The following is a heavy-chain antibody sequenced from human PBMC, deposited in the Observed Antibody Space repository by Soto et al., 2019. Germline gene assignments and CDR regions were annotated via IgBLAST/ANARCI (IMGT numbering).Heavy chain of an antibody. J-gene: IGHJ5*02. CDR3: ARDRLGGSGSYGVGWFDP. V-gene: IGHV1-18*01. Sequence: QVQLVQSGAEVKKPGASVRVSCKAYGYTFTSYGISWVRQAPGQGLEWMGWISAYNGNTDYAERVQGRVTMTTDTSTSTAYMELRSLRSDDTAVYYCARDRLGGSGSYGVGWFDPWGQGTLVTVSA. D-gene: IGHD3-10*01. CDR1: GYTFTSYG. CDR2: ISAYNGNT.